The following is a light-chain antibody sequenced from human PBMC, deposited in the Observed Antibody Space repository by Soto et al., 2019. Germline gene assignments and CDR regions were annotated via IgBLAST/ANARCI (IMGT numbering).Light chain of an antibody. CDR1: QSVSRNY. V-gene: IGKV3-20*01. J-gene: IGKJ4*01. CDR3: QQYGTSPLT. CDR2: GAS. Sequence: EIVLTQSPGTLALSPGERATLSCRASQSVSRNYLAWYQQKPGQAPRHLIYGASSRATGIPDRFSGSGSGTDFTLTISRLEPEDFAVYFCQQYGTSPLTFGGGTKV.